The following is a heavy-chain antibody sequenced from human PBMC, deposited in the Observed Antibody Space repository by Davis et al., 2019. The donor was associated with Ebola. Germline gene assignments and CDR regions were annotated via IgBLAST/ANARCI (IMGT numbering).Heavy chain of an antibody. CDR3: ATPFY. Sequence: PGGSLRLSCTASGFTFNNYWMTWVRQAPGKGLEWVANIKGDGSQIGYAGSVKGRFTISRDNAKNSLYLQMNSLRAEDTAVYYCATPFYWGQGTLVTVSS. CDR1: GFTFNNYW. J-gene: IGHJ4*02. CDR2: IKGDGSQI. V-gene: IGHV3-7*01.